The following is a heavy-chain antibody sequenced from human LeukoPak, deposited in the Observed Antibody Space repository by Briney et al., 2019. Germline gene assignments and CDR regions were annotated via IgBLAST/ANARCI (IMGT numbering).Heavy chain of an antibody. CDR2: INPSGGST. CDR3: ARDLEYCSGGSCYRYFDY. D-gene: IGHD2-15*01. Sequence: ASVKVSCKASGFTFIKYYMHWVRQAPGQGLEWMGIINPSGGSTSYAQKFQGRVTMTRDTSTSTVYMELSSLRSEDTAVYYGARDLEYCSGGSCYRYFDYWGQGTLVTVSS. CDR1: GFTFIKYY. J-gene: IGHJ4*02. V-gene: IGHV1-46*01.